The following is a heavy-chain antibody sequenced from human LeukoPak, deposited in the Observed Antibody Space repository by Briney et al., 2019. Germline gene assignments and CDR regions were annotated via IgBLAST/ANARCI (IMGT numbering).Heavy chain of an antibody. V-gene: IGHV3-23*01. J-gene: IGHJ5*02. CDR1: GFTFSSYA. CDR3: AKRTLGYTLDWFDP. Sequence: GGSLRLSCAASGFTFSSYAMSWVRQAPGKGLEWVSGSSGDGGNTYYADSVKGRFTISRDNSKNTLYVQMNSLRAEDTAVYYCAKRTLGYTLDWFDPWGQGTLVTVSS. D-gene: IGHD6-13*01. CDR2: SSGDGGNT.